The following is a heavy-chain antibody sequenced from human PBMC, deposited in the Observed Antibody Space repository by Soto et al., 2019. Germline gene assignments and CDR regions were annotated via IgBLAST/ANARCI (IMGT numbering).Heavy chain of an antibody. V-gene: IGHV1-3*01. CDR1: GYTFTSYA. D-gene: IGHD6-19*01. Sequence: VASVKVSCKASGYTFTSYAMHWVRQAPGQRLEWMGWINAGNGNTKYSQKFQGRVTITRDTSASTAYMELSSLRSEDTAVYYCARTPSAVAGTVKYGMDVWGQGTTVTVSS. J-gene: IGHJ6*02. CDR2: INAGNGNT. CDR3: ARTPSAVAGTVKYGMDV.